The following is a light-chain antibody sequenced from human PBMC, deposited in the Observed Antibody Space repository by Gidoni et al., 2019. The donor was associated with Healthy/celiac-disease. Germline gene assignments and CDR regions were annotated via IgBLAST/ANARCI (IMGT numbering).Light chain of an antibody. CDR1: QSVSSSS. Sequence: EIVLTQSPGTLSLSPGERATLSCRASQSVSSSSLAWYKQKPGQAPRLLIYGASSRATGIPDRFSGSGSGTDFSLTISRLEPEDFAVYYCQQYVSSPRTFGQGTKVEIK. V-gene: IGKV3-20*01. CDR3: QQYVSSPRT. J-gene: IGKJ1*01. CDR2: GAS.